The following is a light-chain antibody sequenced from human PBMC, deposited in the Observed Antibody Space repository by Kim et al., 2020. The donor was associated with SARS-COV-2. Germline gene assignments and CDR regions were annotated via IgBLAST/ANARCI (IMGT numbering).Light chain of an antibody. CDR3: KQYYRTPYT. CDR1: QSVLYSSNNKNY. CDR2: WAS. Sequence: DIVMTQSPDSLAVSLGERATINCKSSQSVLYSSNNKNYLAWYQQKPGQPPKLLIYWASTRDSGVPDRFSGSGSGTDFTLTISSLQAEDVAVYDCKQYYRTPYTFGQGTKLEI. V-gene: IGKV4-1*01. J-gene: IGKJ2*01.